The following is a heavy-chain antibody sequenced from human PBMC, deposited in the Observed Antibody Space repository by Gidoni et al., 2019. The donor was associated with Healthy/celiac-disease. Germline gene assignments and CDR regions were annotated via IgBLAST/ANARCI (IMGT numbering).Heavy chain of an antibody. Sequence: QVQLQQWGAGLLKPSETLSLTCAVYGGSFSGYYWSWIRQPPGKGLEWIGEINHSGSTNYNPSLKSRVTISVDTSKNQFSLKLSSVTAADTAVYYCARVVSRLERRGAWVYWGQGTLVTVSS. V-gene: IGHV4-34*01. CDR3: ARVVSRLERRGAWVY. J-gene: IGHJ4*02. CDR2: INHSGST. D-gene: IGHD1-1*01. CDR1: GGSFSGYY.